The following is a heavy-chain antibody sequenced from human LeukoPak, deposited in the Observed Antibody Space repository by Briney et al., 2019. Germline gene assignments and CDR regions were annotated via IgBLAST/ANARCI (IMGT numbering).Heavy chain of an antibody. J-gene: IGHJ4*02. CDR1: GYTFTSYP. V-gene: IGHV1-18*01. CDR3: ARGYDYGDYVGDFDY. Sequence: ASVKVSCKASGYTFTSYPISWVRQAPGQGLDWMGLITTYNGNTNYAQKLQGRVTMTTDTSTSTAYMDLRGLRSDDTAVYYCARGYDYGDYVGDFDYWGQGTLVTVSA. CDR2: ITTYNGNT. D-gene: IGHD4-17*01.